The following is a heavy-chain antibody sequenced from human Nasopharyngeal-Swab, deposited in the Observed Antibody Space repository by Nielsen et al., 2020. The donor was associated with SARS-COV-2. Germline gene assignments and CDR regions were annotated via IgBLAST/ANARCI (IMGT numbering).Heavy chain of an antibody. V-gene: IGHV3-23*01. CDR1: GLNFSFYA. CDR2: INYNSGIT. Sequence: GRPLRISCTAAGLNFSFYAMNWVRQAPGKGLEWVSTINYNSGITYSADSVSGRFTIFRDNSENTLFLQMNSLMAEDTAMYFCAKGMDSSGFHGFDIWGQGTMVTVSS. J-gene: IGHJ3*02. D-gene: IGHD6-19*01. CDR3: AKGMDSSGFHGFDI.